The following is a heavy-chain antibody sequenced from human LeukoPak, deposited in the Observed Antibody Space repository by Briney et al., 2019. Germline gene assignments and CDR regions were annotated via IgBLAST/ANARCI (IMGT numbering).Heavy chain of an antibody. D-gene: IGHD2-2*01. J-gene: IGHJ6*02. CDR1: GYTFTSYY. CDR2: INPSGGST. Sequence: EASVKVSCKASGYTFTSYYMHWVRQAPGQGLEWMGIINPSGGSTSYAQKFQGRVTMTRDTSTSTVYMELISLRSEDTAVYYCASPPPVPYCSSTSCYRYGGYYGMDVWGQGTTVTVSS. CDR3: ASPPPVPYCSSTSCYRYGGYYGMDV. V-gene: IGHV1-46*01.